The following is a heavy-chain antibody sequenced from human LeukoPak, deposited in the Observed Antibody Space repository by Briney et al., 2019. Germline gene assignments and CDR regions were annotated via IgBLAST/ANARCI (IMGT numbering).Heavy chain of an antibody. V-gene: IGHV4-59*01. Sequence: SETLSLTCTVSGGSISSYYWSWIRQPPGKGLEWIGCIYYSGSTNYNPSLKSRVTISVDTSKNQFSLKLSSVTAADTAVYYCAREASCSSTSCYAHFDYWGQGTLVTVSS. J-gene: IGHJ4*02. D-gene: IGHD2-2*01. CDR2: IYYSGST. CDR3: AREASCSSTSCYAHFDY. CDR1: GGSISSYY.